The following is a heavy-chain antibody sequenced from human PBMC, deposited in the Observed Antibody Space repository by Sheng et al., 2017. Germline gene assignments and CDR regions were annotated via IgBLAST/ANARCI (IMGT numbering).Heavy chain of an antibody. Sequence: EVQLVQSGAEVKEPGESLKISCKTSGYTFTSYWIGWVRQMPGKGLEWMGIIYPGDSGTTYSPSFQGQVTISADKSISTAYLQWSSLKASDTAMYYCARSLAPIYYYDSSGYYLDYWAREPVVT. V-gene: IGHV5-51*01. CDR3: ARSLAPIYYYDSSGYYLDY. CDR1: GYTFTSYW. J-gene: IGHJ4*02. CDR2: IYPGDSGT. D-gene: IGHD3-22*01.